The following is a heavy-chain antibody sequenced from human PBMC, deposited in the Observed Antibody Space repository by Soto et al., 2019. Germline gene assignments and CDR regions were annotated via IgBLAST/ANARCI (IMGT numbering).Heavy chain of an antibody. CDR1: GGSFSGYY. CDR2: INHSGST. CDR3: ARHGIYYPFDY. D-gene: IGHD1-26*01. J-gene: IGHJ4*02. Sequence: TSETLSLTCAVYGGSFSGYYWSWIRQPPGKGLEWIGEINHSGSTNYNSSLKSRVTISVDTSKNQFSLKVNSGTAADTAVYYCARHGIYYPFDYWSQGTLVTVSS. V-gene: IGHV4-34*01.